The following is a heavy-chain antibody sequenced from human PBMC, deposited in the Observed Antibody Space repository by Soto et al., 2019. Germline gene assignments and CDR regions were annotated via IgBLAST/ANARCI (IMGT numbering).Heavy chain of an antibody. Sequence: SETLSLTCAVSGYSISSGYYWGWIRQPPGKGLEWIGSIYHSGSTYYNPSLKSRVTISVDTSKNQFSLKLSSVTAADTAVYYCARGSVSLVVATFFDYWGQGTLVTVSS. J-gene: IGHJ4*02. D-gene: IGHD1-26*01. CDR2: IYHSGST. CDR1: GYSISSGYY. V-gene: IGHV4-38-2*01. CDR3: ARGSVSLVVATFFDY.